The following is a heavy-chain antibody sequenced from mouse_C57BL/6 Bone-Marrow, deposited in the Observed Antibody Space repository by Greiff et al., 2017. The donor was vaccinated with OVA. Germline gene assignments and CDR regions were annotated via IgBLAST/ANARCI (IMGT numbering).Heavy chain of an antibody. CDR2: INPNNGGT. V-gene: IGHV1-18*01. CDR1: GYTFTDYN. J-gene: IGHJ3*01. Sequence: VHVKQSGPELVKPGASVKIPCKASGYTFTDYNMDWVKQSHGKSLEWIGDINPNNGGTIYNQKFKGKATLTVDKSSSTAYMELRSLTSEDTAVYYCARSYYGNRFAYWGQGTLVTVSA. CDR3: ARSYYGNRFAY. D-gene: IGHD2-1*01.